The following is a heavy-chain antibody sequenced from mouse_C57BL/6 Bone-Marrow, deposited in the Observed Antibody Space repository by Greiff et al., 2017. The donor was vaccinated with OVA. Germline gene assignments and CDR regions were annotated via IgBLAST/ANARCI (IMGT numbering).Heavy chain of an antibody. Sequence: EVQLVESGGGLVQPGGSLSLSCAASGFTFTDYYMSWVRQPPGKALEWLGFIRNKANGYTTEYSASVKGRFTISSDNSQSILYLQMNALRAGDSATYYCASRYGLLYWGQGTLVTVSA. V-gene: IGHV7-3*01. CDR3: ASRYGLLY. D-gene: IGHD1-1*02. J-gene: IGHJ3*01. CDR1: GFTFTDYY. CDR2: IRNKANGYTT.